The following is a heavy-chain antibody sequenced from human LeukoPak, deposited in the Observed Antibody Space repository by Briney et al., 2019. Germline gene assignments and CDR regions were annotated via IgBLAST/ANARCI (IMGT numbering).Heavy chain of an antibody. Sequence: SETLSLTCTVSGGSISSGSYYWSWIRQPAGKGLEWIGRTYTSGSTNYNPSLKSRVTISVDTSKNQFSLKLSSVTAADTAVYYCARGQNWFDPWGQGTLVTVSS. CDR1: GGSISSGSYY. CDR2: TYTSGST. V-gene: IGHV4-61*02. CDR3: ARGQNWFDP. J-gene: IGHJ5*02.